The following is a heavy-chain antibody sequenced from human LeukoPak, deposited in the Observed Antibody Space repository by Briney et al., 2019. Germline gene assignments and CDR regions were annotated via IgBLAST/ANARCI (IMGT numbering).Heavy chain of an antibody. J-gene: IGHJ5*02. V-gene: IGHV1-2*04. CDR3: ARGKQDIVVVPAAIGGIDWFDP. CDR1: GYTFTGYY. D-gene: IGHD2-2*02. Sequence: ASVEVSCKASGYTFTGYYMHWVRQAPGQGLEWMGWINPDSGGTNYAQKFQGWVTMTRDTSISTAYMELSRLRSDDTAVYYCARGKQDIVVVPAAIGGIDWFDPWGQGTLVTVSS. CDR2: INPDSGGT.